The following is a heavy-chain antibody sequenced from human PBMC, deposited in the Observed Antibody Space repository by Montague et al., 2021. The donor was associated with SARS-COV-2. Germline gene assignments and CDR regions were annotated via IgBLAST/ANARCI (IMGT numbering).Heavy chain of an antibody. Sequence: SLRLSCAASRLPFNGYAMHWVRQAPGEGLEWLTFISHDESNHRYADSVKGRFTISRDNSKNTLYLQMDSLRPEDTAVYYCAIEGYRSGSFYIDYWGQGTLVTVSS. CDR2: ISHDESNH. V-gene: IGHV3-30*04. CDR1: RLPFNGYA. J-gene: IGHJ4*01. D-gene: IGHD1-26*01. CDR3: AIEGYRSGSFYIDY.